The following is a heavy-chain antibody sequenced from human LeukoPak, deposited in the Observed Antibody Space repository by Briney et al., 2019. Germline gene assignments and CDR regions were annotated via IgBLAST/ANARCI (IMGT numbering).Heavy chain of an antibody. J-gene: IGHJ4*02. CDR2: TSYDGSNK. Sequence: GGSLRLSCAASGFTFSSYGMHWVRQAPGKGLEWVAVTSYDGSNKYYADSVKGRFSLSRDNSKNTLYLQMNTLRAEDTAVYYCASSAGYDILTGYYLVWGQGTLVTVSS. D-gene: IGHD3-9*01. V-gene: IGHV3-30*03. CDR1: GFTFSSYG. CDR3: ASSAGYDILTGYYLV.